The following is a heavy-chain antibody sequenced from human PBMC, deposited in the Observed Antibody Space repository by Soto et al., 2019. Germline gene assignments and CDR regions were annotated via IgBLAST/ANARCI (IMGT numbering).Heavy chain of an antibody. J-gene: IGHJ4*02. Sequence: ASVKVSCKASGYTFTNYAIHWVRQAPGQSLEWMGWINAANGDTRYSQKFQGGVTITRDTSASIAYMDLSSLRSEDTAVYYCARDILSGYSRYDYWGQGTLVTVS. CDR3: ARDILSGYSRYDY. V-gene: IGHV1-3*01. D-gene: IGHD3-9*01. CDR1: GYTFTNYA. CDR2: INAANGDT.